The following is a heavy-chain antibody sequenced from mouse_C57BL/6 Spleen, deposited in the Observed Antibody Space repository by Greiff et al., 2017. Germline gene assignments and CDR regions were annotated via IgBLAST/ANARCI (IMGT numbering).Heavy chain of an antibody. CDR1: GFSLTSYG. CDR2: IWSGGST. V-gene: IGHV2-2*01. CDR3: ARNAEPFFGNYAMDY. Sequence: VKLVESGPGLVQPSQSLSITCTVSGFSLTSYGVHWVRQSPGKGLEWLGVIWSGGSTDYNAAFISSLSISTDNSKSHVFFKMNSLQADDTAIYYCARNAEPFFGNYAMDYWGQGTSVTVSS. D-gene: IGHD6-1*01. J-gene: IGHJ4*01.